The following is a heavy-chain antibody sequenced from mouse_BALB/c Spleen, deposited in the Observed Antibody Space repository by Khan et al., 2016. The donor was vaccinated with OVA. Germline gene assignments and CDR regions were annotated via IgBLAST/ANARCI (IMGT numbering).Heavy chain of an antibody. CDR1: GYSITTDYA. J-gene: IGHJ2*01. D-gene: IGHD1-1*01. Sequence: EVQLVESGPGLVKPSQSLSLTCTVTGYSITTDYAWNWIRQFPGNKLEWMGYISYSGNTKYNPSLKSRISITLATSKHQFFLQLKSVTTEDTARYYCARVYGGDFDYWGQGTTLTVSS. V-gene: IGHV3-2*02. CDR2: ISYSGNT. CDR3: ARVYGGDFDY.